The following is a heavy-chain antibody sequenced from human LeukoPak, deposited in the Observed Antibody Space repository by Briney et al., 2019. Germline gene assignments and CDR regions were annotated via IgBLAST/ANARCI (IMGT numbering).Heavy chain of an antibody. CDR2: VYQSGTT. CDR1: GFFISSGHY. Sequence: SETLSLTCTVSGFFISSGHYWGWVRQPPGAGLEWIGSVYQSGTTYYNPSLKSRVTTSVDMSKNQFSLRLRPVTAADTAVYYCARIFIRNGYSSYFDCWGQGTLVTVSS. D-gene: IGHD5-18*01. V-gene: IGHV4-38-2*02. J-gene: IGHJ4*02. CDR3: ARIFIRNGYSSYFDC.